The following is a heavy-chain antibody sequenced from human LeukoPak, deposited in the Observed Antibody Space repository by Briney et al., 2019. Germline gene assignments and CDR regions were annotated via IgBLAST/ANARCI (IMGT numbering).Heavy chain of an antibody. Sequence: GGSLGLSCAASGFTFSSYWMSWVRQAPGKGLEWVANIKQDGSEKYYVDSVKGRFTISRDNAKNSLYLQMNSLRAEDTAVYYCARAPLVATGYCFDYWGQGTLVTVSS. CDR3: ARAPLVATGYCFDY. J-gene: IGHJ4*02. V-gene: IGHV3-7*01. D-gene: IGHD5-12*01. CDR1: GFTFSSYW. CDR2: IKQDGSEK.